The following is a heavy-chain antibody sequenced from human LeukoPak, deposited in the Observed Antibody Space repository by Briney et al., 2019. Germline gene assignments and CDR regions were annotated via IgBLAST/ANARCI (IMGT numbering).Heavy chain of an antibody. Sequence: PGGSLRLSCAAPGFTFSSYAMSWVRQAPGKGLEWVSAISGSGGSTYYADSVKGRFTISRHNSKNTLYLQMNSLRAEDTAVYYCAKAQWLPIPSDAFDIWGQGTMVTVSS. J-gene: IGHJ3*02. CDR3: AKAQWLPIPSDAFDI. CDR2: ISGSGGST. CDR1: GFTFSSYA. V-gene: IGHV3-23*01. D-gene: IGHD5-12*01.